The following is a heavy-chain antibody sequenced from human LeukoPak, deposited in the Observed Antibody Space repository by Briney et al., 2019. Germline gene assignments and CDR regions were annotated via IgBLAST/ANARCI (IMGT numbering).Heavy chain of an antibody. CDR1: GYTFTSYT. CDR2: INAGNGNT. D-gene: IGHD3-10*01. V-gene: IGHV1-3*01. CDR3: ARDLRVHSISYSYGSGPPVY. Sequence: ASVKVSCKASGYTFTSYTMHWVRQGPGQRLEWMGGINAGNGNTKYSQKFQGKVTITRDTSASTAYMELSSLRSEGTAVYYCARDLRVHSISYSYGSGPPVYWGQGTLVTVSS. J-gene: IGHJ4*02.